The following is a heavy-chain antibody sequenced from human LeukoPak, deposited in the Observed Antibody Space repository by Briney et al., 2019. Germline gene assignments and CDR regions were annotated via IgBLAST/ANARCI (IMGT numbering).Heavy chain of an antibody. D-gene: IGHD1-26*01. J-gene: IGHJ4*02. CDR1: GYTFTSYG. V-gene: IGHV1-18*01. CDR3: ATANLVGAQFDY. CDR2: ISAYNGNT. Sequence: ASVKVSCKASGYTFTSYGISWVRQAPGQGLEWMGWISAYNGNTNYAQKLQGGVTMTTDTSTSTAYMELRSLRSEDTAVYYCATANLVGAQFDYWGQGTLVTVSS.